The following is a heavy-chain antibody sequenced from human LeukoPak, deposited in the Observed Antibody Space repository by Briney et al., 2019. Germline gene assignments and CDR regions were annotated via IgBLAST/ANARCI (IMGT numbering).Heavy chain of an antibody. V-gene: IGHV4-4*07. CDR3: ARGGGYQGSYFDS. Sequence: SETLSLTCTVSGGSITSHYWNWIRLPAGRGLEWIGDIYARGRPNYHPSLESRVTMSLDTSKNQLSLKLNSLTATDTAIYYCARGGGYQGSYFDSWGQGILVTVSS. CDR1: GGSITSHY. D-gene: IGHD5-12*01. J-gene: IGHJ4*02. CDR2: IYARGRP.